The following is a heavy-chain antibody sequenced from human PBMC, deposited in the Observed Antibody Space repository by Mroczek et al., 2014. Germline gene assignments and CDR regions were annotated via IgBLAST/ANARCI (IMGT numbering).Heavy chain of an antibody. V-gene: IGHV4-61*02. D-gene: IGHD3-22*01. CDR3: ARSEDYYDSSGYSNYDY. Sequence: VQLVETGPGLVKPSQTLSLTCTVSGGSISSGSYYWSWIRQPAGKGLEWIGRIYTSGSTNYNPSLKSRVTISVDTSKNQFSLKLSSVTAADTAVYYCARSEDYYDSSGYSNYDYWGQGTLVTVSS. CDR1: GGSISSGSYY. J-gene: IGHJ4*02. CDR2: IYTSGST.